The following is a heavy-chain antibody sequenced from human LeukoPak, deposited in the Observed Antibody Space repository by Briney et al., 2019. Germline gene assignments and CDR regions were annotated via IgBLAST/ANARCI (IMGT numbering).Heavy chain of an antibody. V-gene: IGHV3-23*01. CDR1: GFTFTIYD. J-gene: IGHJ4*02. CDR2: ISGSGSST. Sequence: PGGSLRLSCAASGFTFTIYDMSWVRQAPGKGLEWVSSISGSGSSTYYAESVKGRFTISRDNSKNTLYLQMNSLRAEDTAVYYCAKDRYGDYSLDYWGQGTLVTVSS. CDR3: AKDRYGDYSLDY. D-gene: IGHD4-17*01.